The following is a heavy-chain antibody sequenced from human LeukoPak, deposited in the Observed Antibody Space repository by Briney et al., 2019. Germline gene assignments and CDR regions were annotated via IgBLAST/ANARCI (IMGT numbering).Heavy chain of an antibody. CDR1: GGSISTYY. J-gene: IGHJ4*02. CDR3: ARGVYSSSWYLDY. CDR2: IYYTGST. D-gene: IGHD6-13*01. V-gene: IGHV4-59*01. Sequence: PSETLSLTCTVSGGSISTYYWSWIRQPPGKGLEWIGYIYYTGSTDYNPSLKSRVTISLDTSKNQFSLKLSSVTAADTAVYYCARGVYSSSWYLDYWGQGTLVTVSS.